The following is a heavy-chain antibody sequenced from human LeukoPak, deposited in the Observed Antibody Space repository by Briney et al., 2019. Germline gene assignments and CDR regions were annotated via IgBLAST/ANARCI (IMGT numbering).Heavy chain of an antibody. D-gene: IGHD1-1*01. CDR1: GGSFTAYY. CDR2: VNHRGDT. V-gene: IGHV4-34*01. J-gene: IGHJ4*03. Sequence: SETLSLTCAVYGGSFTAYYWSWIRQSPGKGLQWIAEVNHRGDTNYNPSVRGRVTISVDTSKNQFSLKVTSLTAADTAVYYCARGPTISETGYFDYWGQGTLVTVSS. CDR3: ARGPTISETGYFDY.